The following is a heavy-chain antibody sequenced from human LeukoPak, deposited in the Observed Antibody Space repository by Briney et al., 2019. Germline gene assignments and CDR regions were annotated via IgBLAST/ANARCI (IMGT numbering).Heavy chain of an antibody. CDR1: GGSISSYC. CDR3: ATSHDVKTAPYDL. V-gene: IGHV4-4*09. Sequence: PSETLSLTCTVSGGSISSYCWSWVRQPPGKGLEWIGYIFTSGSTDYNPSLKSRVTMSVDTSKNQPSMERRFLTAADTAVYYCATSHDVKTAPYDLWGQGTLVTVSS. CDR2: IFTSGST. D-gene: IGHD2-21*01. J-gene: IGHJ5*02.